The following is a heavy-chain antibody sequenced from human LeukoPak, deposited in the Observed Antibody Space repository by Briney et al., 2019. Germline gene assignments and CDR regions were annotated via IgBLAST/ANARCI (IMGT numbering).Heavy chain of an antibody. Sequence: SETLSLTCSVSNGSFSTYYWGWIRQPPGKRLEWIGYIFSSESSNTNSTPPLNGRVTISVDTSKNQFSLTLTSVTAADTAVYYCARAGDGYYYYYYMDVWGKGTTVTVSS. J-gene: IGHJ6*03. D-gene: IGHD5-24*01. V-gene: IGHV4-59*08. CDR1: NGSFSTYY. CDR3: ARAGDGYYYYYYMDV. CDR2: IFSSESSNT.